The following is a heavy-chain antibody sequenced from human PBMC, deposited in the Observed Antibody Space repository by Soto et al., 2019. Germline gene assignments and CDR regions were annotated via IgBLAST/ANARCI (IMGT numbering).Heavy chain of an antibody. CDR3: ARDRRRRYNWNRDAFDI. J-gene: IGHJ3*02. CDR2: ISSSSSTI. CDR1: GFTCSSYS. V-gene: IGHV3-48*01. Sequence: GSLRLSCAASGFTCSSYSMNWVRQAPGKGLEWVSYISSSSSTIYYADSVKGRFTISRDNAKNSLYLQMNSLRAEDTAVYYCARDRRRRYNWNRDAFDIWGQGKMVTGSS. D-gene: IGHD1-1*01.